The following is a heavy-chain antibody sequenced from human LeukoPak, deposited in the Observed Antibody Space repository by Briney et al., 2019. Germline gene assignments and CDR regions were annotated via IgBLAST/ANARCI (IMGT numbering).Heavy chain of an antibody. CDR3: ARDCSSTSCYVLSGTFNY. CDR2: INPSGGST. J-gene: IGHJ4*02. Sequence: ASVKVSCKASGYTFTSYYMHWVRQAPGQGLEWMGIINPSGGSTSYAQKFQGRVTMTRDTSTSTVYMELSSLRSEDTAVYYCARDCSSTSCYVLSGTFNYWGQGTLVTVSS. D-gene: IGHD2-2*01. CDR1: GYTFTSYY. V-gene: IGHV1-46*01.